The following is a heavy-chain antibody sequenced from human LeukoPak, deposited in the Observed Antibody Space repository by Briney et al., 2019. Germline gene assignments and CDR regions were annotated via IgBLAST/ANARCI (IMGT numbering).Heavy chain of an antibody. J-gene: IGHJ3*02. CDR2: IRYDGSNK. V-gene: IGHV3-30*02. CDR1: GFNFRAYG. D-gene: IGHD3-10*01. CDR3: ARDRGRSALDDAFDI. Sequence: PGGSLRLSCAASGFNFRAYGMHWVRQAPGKGLDWVAFIRYDGSNKYYADSVKGRFTISRDNSKNTLYLQMNSLRAEDTAVYYCARDRGRSALDDAFDIWGQGTRVTVSS.